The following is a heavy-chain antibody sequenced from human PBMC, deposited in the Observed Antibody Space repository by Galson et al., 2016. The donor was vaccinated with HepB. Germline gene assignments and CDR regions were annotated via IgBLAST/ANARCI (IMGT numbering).Heavy chain of an antibody. J-gene: IGHJ4*02. V-gene: IGHV3-64D*06. CDR1: GFSFSTNT. Sequence: LRLSCAASGFSFSTNTMHWVRQAPGKGLEYVSSIVSHGGSTYYAESVKGRFTISRDNSKNTLYLQMSSLRTEDTAVYYCVKDVRWSFQYWGQGNLVTVSS. CDR2: IVSHGGST. CDR3: VKDVRWSFQY. D-gene: IGHD2-15*01.